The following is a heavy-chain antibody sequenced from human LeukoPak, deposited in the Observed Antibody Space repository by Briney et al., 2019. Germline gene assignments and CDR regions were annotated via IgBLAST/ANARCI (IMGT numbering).Heavy chain of an antibody. D-gene: IGHD5-24*01. CDR3: ARPRDGYNYGGFDY. Sequence: SETLSLTCTVSGDSISSSSYYWGWIRQPPGKGLEWIGSIHSSGSTDYNPSLKSRVTISVDTSKNQFSLKLSSVTAADTAVYYCARPRDGYNYGGFDYWGQGTLVTVSS. CDR2: IHSSGST. CDR1: GDSISSSSYY. V-gene: IGHV4-39*01. J-gene: IGHJ4*02.